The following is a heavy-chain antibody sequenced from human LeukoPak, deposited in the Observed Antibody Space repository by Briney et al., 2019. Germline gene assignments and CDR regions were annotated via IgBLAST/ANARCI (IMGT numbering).Heavy chain of an antibody. CDR2: LWYDGSNK. J-gene: IGHJ4*02. Sequence: PGGSLRLSCAASGFTFRSFAMHWVRQAPGKGLEWVASLWYDGSNKHYADSVKGRLTTSRDNSKNTVSLQVNSLRAEDTAVYYCARAVGGNYGAVDYWGQGALVTVSS. V-gene: IGHV3-33*01. CDR3: ARAVGGNYGAVDY. D-gene: IGHD4-17*01. CDR1: GFTFRSFA.